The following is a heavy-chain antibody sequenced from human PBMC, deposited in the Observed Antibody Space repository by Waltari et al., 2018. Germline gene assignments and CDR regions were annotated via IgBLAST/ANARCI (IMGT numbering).Heavy chain of an antibody. Sequence: EVQVVESGGGLVQPGGSLRLSCAASGFTFSNYEMNWVRQAPGKGLEWVSYISKSGSTVYYADSVKGRFTISRDNAKNSLYLEMNSLRAEDTAVYYCARPSTEYYYYYYYMDVWGKGTTVTVS. CDR3: ARPSTEYYYYYYYMDV. CDR2: ISKSGSTV. V-gene: IGHV3-48*03. J-gene: IGHJ6*03. CDR1: GFTFSNYE.